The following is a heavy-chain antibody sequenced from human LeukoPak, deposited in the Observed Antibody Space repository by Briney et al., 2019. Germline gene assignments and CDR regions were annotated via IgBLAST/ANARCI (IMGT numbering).Heavy chain of an antibody. CDR1: GFTFSSYA. V-gene: IGHV3-23*01. J-gene: IGHJ4*02. Sequence: GGSLRLSCAASGFTFSSYAMSWVRQAPGKGLEWISTISGSAGSTYYADSVKGRFTISRDNSRNTLYLQMNSLRAEDTAVYYRAKGTRATFDSWGQGSLVTVSS. CDR2: ISGSAGST. D-gene: IGHD5-12*01. CDR3: AKGTRATFDS.